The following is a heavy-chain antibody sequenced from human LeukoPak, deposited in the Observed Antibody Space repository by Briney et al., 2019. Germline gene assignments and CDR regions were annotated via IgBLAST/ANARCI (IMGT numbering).Heavy chain of an antibody. Sequence: PSETLSLTCTVSGGSISSYYWSWIRQPPGKGLEWIGYIYYSGSTNYNPSLKSRVTISVDTSKNQFSLKLSSVTAADTAVYYCASRGYSYGPFHYWGQGTLVTVSS. CDR3: ASRGYSYGPFHY. D-gene: IGHD5-18*01. CDR1: GGSISSYY. V-gene: IGHV4-59*08. J-gene: IGHJ4*02. CDR2: IYYSGST.